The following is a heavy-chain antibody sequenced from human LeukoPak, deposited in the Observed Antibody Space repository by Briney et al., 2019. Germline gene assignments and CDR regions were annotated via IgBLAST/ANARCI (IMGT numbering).Heavy chain of an antibody. CDR1: GFSFSGYA. CDR3: ARDYGGSSPFDY. D-gene: IGHD4-23*01. J-gene: IGHJ4*02. Sequence: GGSLRLSYVASGFSFSGYAIHWVRQAPGKGLEWVALISYNGGRKEYADSVKGRFTIDRDNAKNSLYLHMNSLRAEDTAVYYCARDYGGSSPFDYWGQGTLVTVSS. CDR2: ISYNGGRK. V-gene: IGHV3-30*04.